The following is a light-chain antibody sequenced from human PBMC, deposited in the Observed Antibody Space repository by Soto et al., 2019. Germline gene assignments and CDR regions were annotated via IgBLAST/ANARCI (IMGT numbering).Light chain of an antibody. CDR3: SSYTSSSTWV. V-gene: IGLV2-14*03. CDR1: SSDVGSYKY. CDR2: DVR. Sequence: QSALTQPASVSGSPGQSVTISCTGTSSDVGSYKYVSWYQQHPGKAPKLMIYDVRNRPSGVSNRFSGSKSGNTASLTISGLQAEDEDDYYCSSYTSSSTWVFGTGTKLTVL. J-gene: IGLJ1*01.